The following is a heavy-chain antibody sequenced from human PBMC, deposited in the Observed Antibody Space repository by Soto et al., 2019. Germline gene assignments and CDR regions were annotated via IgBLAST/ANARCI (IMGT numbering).Heavy chain of an antibody. J-gene: IGHJ3*02. D-gene: IGHD4-17*01. CDR1: GFSFSNYG. V-gene: IGHV3-33*01. CDR2: IWLDGSNE. CDR3: ARPRTTVVTPLDAFDI. Sequence: QAQLVESGGGVVQPGRSLRLSCAASGFSFSNYGMHWVRQAPGKGLEWVALIWLDGSNENYADFVKGRVTISRDNFKNTHYLQMNSLRAEDTAVYYCARPRTTVVTPLDAFDIWGQGTMVTVSS.